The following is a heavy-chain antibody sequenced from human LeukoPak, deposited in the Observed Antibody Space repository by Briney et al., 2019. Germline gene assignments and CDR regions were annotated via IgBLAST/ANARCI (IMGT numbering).Heavy chain of an antibody. J-gene: IGHJ4*02. Sequence: PGGSLRLSCAASGFTFNDYAISWVRQAPGKGLEWVAAISGSGENTHYADSVKGRFTISRDTSKNTLYLQMNSLRAEDAAVYYCAKYRGFGDSYDSWGQGTLVTVSS. CDR2: ISGSGENT. CDR3: AKYRGFGDSYDS. V-gene: IGHV3-23*01. CDR1: GFTFNDYA. D-gene: IGHD3-10*01.